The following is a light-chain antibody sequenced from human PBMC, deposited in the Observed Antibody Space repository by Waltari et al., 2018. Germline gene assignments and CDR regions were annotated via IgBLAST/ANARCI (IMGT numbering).Light chain of an antibody. CDR2: SAS. CDR1: HSVSTK. Sequence: EIVMTQSPATLSVSPGERVTLSCRASHSVSTKLAWYQQRPGQAPRRLIYSASIRATDIPARFSGSGSGTEFTLTISSLQSEDFAVYYCQQYDNWHDYTFGQGTKLEIK. V-gene: IGKV3-15*01. J-gene: IGKJ2*01. CDR3: QQYDNWHDYT.